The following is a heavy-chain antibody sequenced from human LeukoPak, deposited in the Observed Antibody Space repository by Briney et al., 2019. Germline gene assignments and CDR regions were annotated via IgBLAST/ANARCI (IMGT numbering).Heavy chain of an antibody. CDR1: GFTFSNYA. J-gene: IGHJ4*02. CDR3: ARGYSGDDDFFY. CDR2: ISGTGDNT. Sequence: GGSLRFSCAASGFTFSNYAMRWVRQAPGKGLEWVSYISGTGDNTQYADSVKGRFAISRDNSKNTVSLQINNLRAEDTAVYYCARGYSGDDDFFYWGQGTLVTVSS. V-gene: IGHV3-23*01. D-gene: IGHD5-12*01.